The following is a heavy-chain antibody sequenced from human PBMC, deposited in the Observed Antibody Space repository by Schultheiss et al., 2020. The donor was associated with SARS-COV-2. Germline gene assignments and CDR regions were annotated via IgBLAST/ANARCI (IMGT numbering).Heavy chain of an antibody. CDR3: ARDRAGAAIGGGMDV. D-gene: IGHD6-13*01. CDR2: IYSGGST. J-gene: IGHJ6*02. Sequence: GGSLRLSCAASGFTVSSNYMSWVRQAPGKGLEWVSVIYSGGSTYYADSVKGRFTISRDNSKNTLYLQMNSLRAEDTAVYYCARDRAGAAIGGGMDVWGQGTTVTVSS. CDR1: GFTVSSNY. V-gene: IGHV3-53*01.